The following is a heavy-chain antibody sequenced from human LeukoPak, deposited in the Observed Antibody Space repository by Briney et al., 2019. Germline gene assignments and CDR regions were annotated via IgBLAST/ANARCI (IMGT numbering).Heavy chain of an antibody. CDR3: ASYKTYYDSSGNPFDY. CDR1: GYSISTAYS. CDR2: IYHNGNT. J-gene: IGHJ4*02. D-gene: IGHD3-22*01. V-gene: IGHV4-38-2*02. Sequence: KAAETLSLTCTVFGYSISTAYSWGGSRQPPGKGLEWIWSIYHNGNTYYNSSLKSRVTISVDTSENQFSLKLSSVTAADTAVYYCASYKTYYDSSGNPFDYWGQGTLVTVSS.